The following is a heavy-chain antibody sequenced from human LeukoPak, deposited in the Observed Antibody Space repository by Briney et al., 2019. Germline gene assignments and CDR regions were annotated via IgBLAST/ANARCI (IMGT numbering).Heavy chain of an antibody. V-gene: IGHV4-59*08. CDR3: ARRGGTTTLLDY. Sequence: PSETLSLTCTVSGGSISSYYWSWIRQPPGKGLEWIGYIYYSGSPNYNPSLKSRVTISVDTSKNQFSLKLSSVTAADTAVYYCARRGGTTTLLDYWGQGTLVTVSS. D-gene: IGHD4-17*01. CDR1: GGSISSYY. CDR2: IYYSGSP. J-gene: IGHJ4*02.